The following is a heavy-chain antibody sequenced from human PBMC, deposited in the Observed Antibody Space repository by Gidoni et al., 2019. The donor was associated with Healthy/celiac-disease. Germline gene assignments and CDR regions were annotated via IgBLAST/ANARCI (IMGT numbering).Heavy chain of an antibody. V-gene: IGHV3-21*01. CDR1: GFTFSSYS. CDR3: ATARQAPYSGYDLH. J-gene: IGHJ4*02. D-gene: IGHD5-12*01. Sequence: EVQLVESGGGLVKPGGSLRLSWAASGFTFSSYSMNWVRQAPGKGLEWVSSISSSSSYIYYADSVKGRFTISRDNAKNSLYLQMNSLRAEDTAVYYCATARQAPYSGYDLHWGQGTLVTVSS. CDR2: ISSSSSYI.